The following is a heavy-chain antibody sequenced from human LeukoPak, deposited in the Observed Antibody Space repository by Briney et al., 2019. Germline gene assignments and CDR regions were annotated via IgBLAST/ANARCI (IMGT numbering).Heavy chain of an antibody. Sequence: GGSLRLSCAASGFSFGSFWMSWVRQAPGKGLEWVANINQDGSNTYLVDSVKGRFTISRDNAKNSLYLQMSSLRADDTAVYYCARGGFGGNDSGDYWGQGTLVTVSS. D-gene: IGHD4-23*01. CDR1: GFSFGSFW. J-gene: IGHJ4*02. CDR2: INQDGSNT. CDR3: ARGGFGGNDSGDY. V-gene: IGHV3-7*01.